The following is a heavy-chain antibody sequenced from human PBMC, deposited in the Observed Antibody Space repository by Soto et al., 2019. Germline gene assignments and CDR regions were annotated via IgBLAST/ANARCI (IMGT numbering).Heavy chain of an antibody. CDR1: GASISSGDYY. V-gene: IGHV4-30-4*01. J-gene: IGHJ5*02. CDR3: ANSIPDYDILTGYYTNWFDP. Sequence: TLSLSCAVSGASISSGDYYWSWIRQPPGKGLEWIGYIYYSGSTYYNPSLKSRVTISVDTSKSQFSLKLSSVTAADTAVYYCANSIPDYDILTGYYTNWFDPWGQGTLVTVSS. D-gene: IGHD3-9*01. CDR2: IYYSGST.